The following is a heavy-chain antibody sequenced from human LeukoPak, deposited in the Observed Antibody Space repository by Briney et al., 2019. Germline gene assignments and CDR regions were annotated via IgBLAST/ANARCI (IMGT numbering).Heavy chain of an antibody. Sequence: GGSLRLSCAASGFTFTNYWMSWVRQAPGKGLELVANIKLDRSEKYYVDSVKGRFTISRDNAKNSLNLQMNSLRAEDTAVYYCAKDLWFGELKGYWGQGTLVTVSS. CDR1: GFTFTNYW. J-gene: IGHJ4*02. CDR2: IKLDRSEK. CDR3: AKDLWFGELKGY. D-gene: IGHD3-10*01. V-gene: IGHV3-7*03.